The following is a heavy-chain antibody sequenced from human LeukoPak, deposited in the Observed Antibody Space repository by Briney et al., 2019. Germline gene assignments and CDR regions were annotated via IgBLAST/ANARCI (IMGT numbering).Heavy chain of an antibody. J-gene: IGHJ4*02. CDR1: GFIFSISG. CDR2: ISSDGSNK. V-gene: IGHV3-30*03. Sequence: GRSLRLSCAPSGFIFSISGMHWVRQAPGKGLEWVTVISSDGSNKYYADSVKGRLTISRDISKNTLYLQMNSLRAEDTAEYYCARSRLGSGYFEEYYFDYWVEGTLVSDS. CDR3: ARSRLGSGYFEEYYFDY. D-gene: IGHD5-12*01.